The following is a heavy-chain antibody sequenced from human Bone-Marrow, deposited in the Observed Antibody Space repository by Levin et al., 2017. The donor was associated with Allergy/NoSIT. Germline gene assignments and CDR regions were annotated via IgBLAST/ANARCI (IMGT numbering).Heavy chain of an antibody. J-gene: IGHJ6*02. CDR3: ARPWVQDGNNYYFYGMDV. CDR2: ISGSGRYI. CDR1: GFTFTDYS. D-gene: IGHD5-24*01. V-gene: IGHV3-21*01. Sequence: GGSLRLSCEASGFTFTDYSISWVRQAPGKGLQWVSSISGSGRYIYSADSMKGRFNISRDSAQNSLFLHIHSLRAEDTAVYYCARPWVQDGNNYYFYGMDVWGRGTTVTVSS.